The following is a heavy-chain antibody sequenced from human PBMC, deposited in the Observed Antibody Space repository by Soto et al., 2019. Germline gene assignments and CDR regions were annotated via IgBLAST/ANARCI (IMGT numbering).Heavy chain of an antibody. CDR3: ASHTVTTRDDAFDI. J-gene: IGHJ3*02. Sequence: QVQLVESGGGVVQPGRSLRLSCAASGFTFSSYGMHWVRQAPGKGLEWVAVIWYDGSNKYYADSVKGRFTISRDNSKNTLYLQMNSLRAEDTAVYYCASHTVTTRDDAFDIWGQGTMVTVSS. V-gene: IGHV3-33*01. CDR1: GFTFSSYG. CDR2: IWYDGSNK. D-gene: IGHD4-17*01.